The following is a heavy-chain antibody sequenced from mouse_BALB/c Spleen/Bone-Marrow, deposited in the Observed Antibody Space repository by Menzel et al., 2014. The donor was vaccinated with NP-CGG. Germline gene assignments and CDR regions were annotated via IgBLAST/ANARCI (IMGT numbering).Heavy chain of an antibody. V-gene: IGHV1-80*01. CDR3: ARGGISVDY. CDR1: GYAFSTYW. J-gene: IGHJ2*01. CDR2: IYPGDGDT. Sequence: VQLQQSGAELVRPGSSVKISCKSSGYAFSTYWINWVKQGPGQGFEWIGQIYPGDGDTDFNGKFKGKATLTADRSSNTAYMEFSSLTSEDSAVYFCARGGISVDYWGQGTTLTVSS.